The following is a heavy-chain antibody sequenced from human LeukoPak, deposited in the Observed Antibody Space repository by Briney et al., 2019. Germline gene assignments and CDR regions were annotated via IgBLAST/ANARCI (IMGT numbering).Heavy chain of an antibody. CDR1: GYSFTSYW. D-gene: IGHD5-18*01. CDR2: IYPGDSDT. V-gene: IGHV5-51*01. CDR3: ARLYFGYSYGYSYYYMDV. Sequence: GESLKISCKGSGYSFTSYWIGWVRQMPGKGLEWMGIIYPGDSDTRYSPSFQGQVTISADKSISTAYLQWSSLKASDTAMYYCARLYFGYSYGYSYYYMDVWGKGTTVTVSS. J-gene: IGHJ6*03.